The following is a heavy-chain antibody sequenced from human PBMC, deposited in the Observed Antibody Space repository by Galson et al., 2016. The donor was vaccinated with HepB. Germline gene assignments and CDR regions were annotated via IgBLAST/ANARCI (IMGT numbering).Heavy chain of an antibody. CDR1: GFSLNAGAVG. D-gene: IGHD6-13*01. CDR2: VYWDSDT. V-gene: IGHV2-5*02. J-gene: IGHJ4*02. CDR3: AHRRGPAAGTFDN. Sequence: PALVKPTQTLTLTCTVSGFSLNAGAVGVGWIRQPPGKALEWLALVYWDSDTRYNPSLRSRLNITKDTSKSQVFLTVTDMDPMDTGTYYCAHRRGPAAGTFDNWGQGTRVTVSS.